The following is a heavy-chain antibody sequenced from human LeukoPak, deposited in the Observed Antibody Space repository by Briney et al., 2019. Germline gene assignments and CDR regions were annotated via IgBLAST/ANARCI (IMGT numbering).Heavy chain of an antibody. D-gene: IGHD6-13*01. CDR3: ARGRSAAAGTFLDY. V-gene: IGHV4-34*01. CDR1: GGSFSGYY. J-gene: IGHJ4*02. CDR2: INHSGST. Sequence: SETLSLTCAVYGGSFSGYYWSWIRQPPGKGLEWIGEINHSGSTNYNPSLKSRVTISVDTSKNQFSLKLSSVTAADTAVYYCARGRSAAAGTFLDYWGQGTLVTVSS.